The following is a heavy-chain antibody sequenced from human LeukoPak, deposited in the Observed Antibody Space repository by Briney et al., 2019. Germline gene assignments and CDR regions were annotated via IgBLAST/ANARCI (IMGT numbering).Heavy chain of an antibody. J-gene: IGHJ4*02. CDR1: GYIFTSYG. V-gene: IGHV1-18*01. CDR3: ARDGDGYTNGNFDY. Sequence: ASVKVSCKASGYIFTSYGITWVRQAPGQGLEWMGWINTYNGNTNYAQILQGRVTMTTDTSTSTAYMELRSLRSDDTAVFYCARDGDGYTNGNFDYWGQGTLVTVSS. CDR2: INTYNGNT. D-gene: IGHD5-24*01.